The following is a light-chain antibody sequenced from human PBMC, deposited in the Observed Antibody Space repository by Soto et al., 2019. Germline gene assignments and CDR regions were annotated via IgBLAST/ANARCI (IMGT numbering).Light chain of an antibody. J-gene: IGKJ1*01. CDR3: QQYNNWPLT. Sequence: EIVMTQSPATLSVSPGERATLSCSASQSVSSNLAWYQQKPGQAPRLLIYGASTRATGIPARFSGSGSGTEFTLTISSLQSEDFAVYYCQQYNNWPLTLGQGTKVDMK. CDR1: QSVSSN. V-gene: IGKV3-15*01. CDR2: GAS.